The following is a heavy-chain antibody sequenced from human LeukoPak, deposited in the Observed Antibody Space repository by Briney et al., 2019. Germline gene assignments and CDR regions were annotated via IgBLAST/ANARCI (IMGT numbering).Heavy chain of an antibody. J-gene: IGHJ6*02. CDR3: ARTRYNWNYFYYYYGMDV. CDR1: GGSVSSGNSY. Sequence: PSETLSLTCTVSGGSVSSGNSYWSWVRQPPGKGLEWIGYIYYSGSTNYNPSLKSRVTISVDASENQFSLKLNSVTAADTAVYYCARTRYNWNYFYYYYGMDVWGQGTTVTVSS. V-gene: IGHV4-61*01. CDR2: IYYSGST. D-gene: IGHD1-7*01.